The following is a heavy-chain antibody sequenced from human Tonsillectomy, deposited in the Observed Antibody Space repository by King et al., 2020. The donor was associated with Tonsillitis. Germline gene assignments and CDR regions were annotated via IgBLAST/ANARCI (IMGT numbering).Heavy chain of an antibody. CDR1: GFTFSDYY. Sequence: VQLVESGGGLVKPGGSLRLSCAASGFTFSDYYMTWIRQAPGKGLEWVSSISTSSSYTNYADSVKGRFTISRDNAKNSLNLQMNSLRAEDTAVYYCAGDRGGYELLNGMDVWGQGTTVTVSS. V-gene: IGHV3-11*06. CDR2: ISTSSSYT. J-gene: IGHJ6*02. CDR3: AGDRGGYELLNGMDV. D-gene: IGHD3-10*01.